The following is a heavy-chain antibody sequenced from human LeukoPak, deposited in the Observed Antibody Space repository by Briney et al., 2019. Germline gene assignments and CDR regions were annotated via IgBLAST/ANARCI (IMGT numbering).Heavy chain of an antibody. CDR2: IYYSGST. CDR3: ARVPGLIVVVPAASGAFDI. D-gene: IGHD2-2*01. V-gene: IGHV4-59*12. Sequence: SETLSLTCTVSGGSISSYYWSWIRQPPGKGLEWIGYIYYSGSTNYNPSLKSRVTISVDTSKNQFSLKLSSVTAADTAVYYCARVPGLIVVVPAASGAFDIWGQGTMVTVSS. CDR1: GGSISSYY. J-gene: IGHJ3*02.